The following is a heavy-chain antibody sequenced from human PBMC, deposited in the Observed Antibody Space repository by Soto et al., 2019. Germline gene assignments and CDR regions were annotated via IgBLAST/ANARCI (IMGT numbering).Heavy chain of an antibody. Sequence: QVQLQESGPGLVKPSETLSLTCTVSGGSISSYYWSWIRQPPGKGLEWMGYIYYSGSTNYNPSLKSRVTISVDTSKNQFSLKLSSVTAADTAVYYCARVHGPRTYYYYYYYMDVWGKGTTVTVSS. D-gene: IGHD2-8*01. V-gene: IGHV4-59*01. J-gene: IGHJ6*03. CDR1: GGSISSYY. CDR2: IYYSGST. CDR3: ARVHGPRTYYYYYYYMDV.